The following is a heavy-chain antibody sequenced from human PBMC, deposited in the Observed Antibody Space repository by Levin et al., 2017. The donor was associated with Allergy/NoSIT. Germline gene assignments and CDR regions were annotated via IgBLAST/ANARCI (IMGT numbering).Heavy chain of an antibody. CDR1: GFTFSSYW. CDR3: ARVPMAASGMGIDY. CDR2: IRNDGRDI. D-gene: IGHD6-13*01. J-gene: IGHJ4*02. Sequence: GGSLRLSCAASGFTFSSYWMHWVRQAPGKGLFWVSRIRNDGRDISYADSVKGRFTISRDNSKNTLYLQVNSLRAEDTAVYYCARVPMAASGMGIDYWGQGTLVTVSS. V-gene: IGHV3-74*01.